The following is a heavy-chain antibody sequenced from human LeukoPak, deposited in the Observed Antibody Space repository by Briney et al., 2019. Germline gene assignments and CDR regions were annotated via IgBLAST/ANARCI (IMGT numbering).Heavy chain of an antibody. CDR2: TNDNGGRT. D-gene: IGHD1-26*01. CDR3: VKDVGGSYAFDY. V-gene: IGHV3-64D*09. CDR1: GFTFSRYA. Sequence: QPGGSLRLSCSASGFTFSRYAMHWVRQAPGKGLEYVSGTNDNGGRTHYGDSVKGRFSISRDNSKNTLHLQMSTLRAEDTALYYCVKDVGGSYAFDYWGQGILVTVAS. J-gene: IGHJ4*02.